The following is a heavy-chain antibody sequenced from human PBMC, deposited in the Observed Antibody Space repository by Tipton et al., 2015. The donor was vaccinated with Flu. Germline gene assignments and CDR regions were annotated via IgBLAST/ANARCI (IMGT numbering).Heavy chain of an antibody. CDR3: ARDHPPSITVLGEITDYFGMAV. J-gene: IGHJ6*02. Sequence: GLVKPSETLSLTCSVSGDSIGSGYYWGWIRQPPGKGLEWVSHISSSGSTINYADSVKGRFTISRDNAENSLYLQMNSLRAEDTAVYYCARDHPPSITVLGEITDYFGMAVWGQGTTVTVSS. CDR1: GDSIGSGYY. D-gene: IGHD3-3*01. CDR2: ISSSGSTI. V-gene: IGHV3-11*01.